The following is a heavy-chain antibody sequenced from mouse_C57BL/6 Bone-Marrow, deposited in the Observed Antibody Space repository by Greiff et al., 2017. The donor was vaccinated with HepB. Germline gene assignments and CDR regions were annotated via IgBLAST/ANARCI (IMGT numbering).Heavy chain of an antibody. V-gene: IGHV3-6*01. J-gene: IGHJ4*01. CDR3: AREDTFTTVDYYAMDY. Sequence: ESGPGLVKPSQSLSLTCSVTGYSITSGYYWNWIRQFPGNKLEWMGYISYDGSNNYNPSLKNRISITRDTSKNQFFLKLNSVTTEDTATYYCAREDTFTTVDYYAMDYWGQGTSVTVSS. D-gene: IGHD1-1*01. CDR1: GYSITSGYY. CDR2: ISYDGSN.